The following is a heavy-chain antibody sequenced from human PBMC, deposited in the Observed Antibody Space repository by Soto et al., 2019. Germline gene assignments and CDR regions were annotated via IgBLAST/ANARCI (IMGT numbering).Heavy chain of an antibody. V-gene: IGHV3-23*01. D-gene: IGHD6-19*01. CDR3: ATFITVTGPGWGRASEY. CDR1: GGNFNSYA. CDR2: ISSSGGTT. Sequence: GGSLRLSCATSGGNFNSYAMSWIRQAPGERLEWVSFISSSGGTTYYADSVKGRFTISRDNSRNPVFLHMNTLGAEHTAIYYCATFITVTGPGWGRASEYWGQGTRVTVSS. J-gene: IGHJ4*02.